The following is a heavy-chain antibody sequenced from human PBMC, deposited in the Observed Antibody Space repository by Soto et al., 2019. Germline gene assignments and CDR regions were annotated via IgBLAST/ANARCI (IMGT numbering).Heavy chain of an antibody. J-gene: IGHJ4*02. CDR1: GGSITNSY. CDR3: ARGEGYSFAHDY. CDR2: IYYGGST. Sequence: KTSETLSLTCTVSGGSITNSYWSWIRQPPGKGLEWIGYIYYGGSTDYNPSLKSRVTMSGDTSKNQLSLKLDSVAAADTAVYYCARGEGYSFAHDYWGQGIQVTVSS. D-gene: IGHD5-18*01. V-gene: IGHV4-59*01.